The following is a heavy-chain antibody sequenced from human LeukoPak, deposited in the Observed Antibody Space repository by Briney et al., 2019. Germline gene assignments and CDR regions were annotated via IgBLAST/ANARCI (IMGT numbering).Heavy chain of an antibody. CDR2: ISSSGGSPT. CDR3: ARGSLGY. D-gene: IGHD3-16*01. Sequence: GGSLRLSCAASGFTFSRFWMSWVRQAPGKGLDWVSYISSSGGSPTYYADSVKGRFTISRDNAKNSLYLQMNSLRAEDTAVYYCARGSLGYWGQGTLVTVSS. CDR1: GFTFSRFW. V-gene: IGHV3-48*03. J-gene: IGHJ4*02.